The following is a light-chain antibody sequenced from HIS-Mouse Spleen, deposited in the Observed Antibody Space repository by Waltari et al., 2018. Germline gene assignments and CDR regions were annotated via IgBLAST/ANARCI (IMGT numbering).Light chain of an antibody. CDR3: CSYACSYTCEVV. Sequence: QSALTQPRSVSGSPGQSVTISCTGASSDVGGYNYVSWYQQHPGKAPILMIYDVSKRPSGFSYRFSCSKSGNTSSLTLSVLQAYDEADYYCCSYACSYTCEVVFGGGTKLTVL. J-gene: IGLJ2*01. V-gene: IGLV2-11*01. CDR2: DVS. CDR1: SSDVGGYNY.